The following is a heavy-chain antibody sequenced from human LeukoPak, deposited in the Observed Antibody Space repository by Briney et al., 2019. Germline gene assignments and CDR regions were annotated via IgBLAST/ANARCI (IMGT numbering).Heavy chain of an antibody. J-gene: IGHJ4*02. CDR1: GFTFSSYS. CDR3: ARGQPRYCSSTSCYTDLDY. Sequence: GGSLRLSCAASGFTFSSYSMNWVRQAPGKGLEWVSYISSSSSTIYYADSVKGRFTISRDDAKNSLYPQMNSLRAEDTAVYYCARGQPRYCSSTSCYTDLDYWGQGTLVTVSS. V-gene: IGHV3-48*01. CDR2: ISSSSSTI. D-gene: IGHD2-2*02.